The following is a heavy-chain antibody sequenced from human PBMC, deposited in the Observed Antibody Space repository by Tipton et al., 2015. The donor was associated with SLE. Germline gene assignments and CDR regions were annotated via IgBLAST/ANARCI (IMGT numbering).Heavy chain of an antibody. CDR1: GGSISSSSYY. D-gene: IGHD3-10*01. J-gene: IGHJ3*02. CDR2: IYYSGST. CDR3: ARDLGFGELSI. Sequence: TLSLTCTVSGGSISSSSYYWGWIRQPPGKGREWIGSIYYSGSTYYNPSLKSRVTISVDTSKNQFSLKLSSVTAADTAVYYCARDLGFGELSIWGQGTLVTVSS. V-gene: IGHV4-39*07.